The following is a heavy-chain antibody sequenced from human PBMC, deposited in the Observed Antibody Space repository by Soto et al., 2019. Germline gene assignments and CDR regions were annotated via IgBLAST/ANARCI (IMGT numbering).Heavy chain of an antibody. Sequence: PGESLKISCKGSGYSFTSYWIGWVRQMPGKGLEWMGIIYPGDSDTRYSPSFQGQVTISADKSISTAYLQWSSLKASDTAMYYCARRYYDFWSGYEAGYGMDVWGQGTTVTVSS. D-gene: IGHD3-3*01. V-gene: IGHV5-51*01. J-gene: IGHJ6*02. CDR1: GYSFTSYW. CDR3: ARRYYDFWSGYEAGYGMDV. CDR2: IYPGDSDT.